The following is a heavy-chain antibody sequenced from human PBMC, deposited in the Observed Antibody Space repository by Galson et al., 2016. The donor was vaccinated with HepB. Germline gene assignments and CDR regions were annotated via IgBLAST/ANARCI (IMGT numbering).Heavy chain of an antibody. J-gene: IGHJ6*02. Sequence: PALVKPTQTLTLTCTFSGFSLSNYGVGVGWVRQPPGKAPEWLAFIYWDDDKGYSPSLETRLSISKDTSKNQVVLTVTNMDHVDTGTYYCSHSRRVALGRGANGYYIMAVGGQGTVVSVSS. CDR3: SHSRRVALGRGANGYYIMAV. D-gene: IGHD3-10*01. V-gene: IGHV2-5*02. CDR2: IYWDDDK. CDR1: GFSLSNYGVG.